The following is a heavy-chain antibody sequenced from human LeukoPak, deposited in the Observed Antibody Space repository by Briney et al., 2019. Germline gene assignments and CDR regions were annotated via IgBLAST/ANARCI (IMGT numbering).Heavy chain of an antibody. CDR1: GYTFTSYD. V-gene: IGHV1-18*01. CDR3: VRGGSSSGYDY. J-gene: IGHJ4*02. D-gene: IGHD5-18*01. Sequence: ASVKVSCKAAGYTFTSYDISWMRQAPGQGLEWMGWISTYNGNTNYAQKFQGRVTVTTDTSTSTAYMELRSLTSDDTAVYYCVRGGSSSGYDYWGQGTLVTVSS. CDR2: ISTYNGNT.